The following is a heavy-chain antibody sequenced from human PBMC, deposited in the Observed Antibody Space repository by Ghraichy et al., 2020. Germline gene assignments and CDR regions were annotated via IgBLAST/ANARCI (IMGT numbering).Heavy chain of an antibody. Sequence: LSLTCAASGFTFSSYAMSWVRQAPGKGLEWVSAISGSGGSTYYADSVKGRFTISRDNSKNTLYLQMNSLRAEDTAVYYWAKAGPSGYGLFDYWGQGTLVTVSS. CDR2: ISGSGGST. CDR1: GFTFSSYA. V-gene: IGHV3-23*01. D-gene: IGHD5-12*01. CDR3: AKAGPSGYGLFDY. J-gene: IGHJ4*02.